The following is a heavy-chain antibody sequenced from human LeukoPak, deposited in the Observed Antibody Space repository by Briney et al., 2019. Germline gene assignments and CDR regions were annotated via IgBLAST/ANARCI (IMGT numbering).Heavy chain of an antibody. D-gene: IGHD2-2*01. J-gene: IGHJ6*02. CDR3: ARGRVRCSSTSCYLGPYYYYYGMDV. V-gene: IGHV1-8*01. CDR2: VNPNSGNT. CDR1: GYTFTSYD. Sequence: ASVKVSCKASGYTFTSYDINWVRQATGQGLEWMGWVNPNSGNTGYAQKFQGRVTMTRNTSISTAYMELSSLRSEDTAVYYCARGRVRCSSTSCYLGPYYYYYGMDVWGQGTTVTVSS.